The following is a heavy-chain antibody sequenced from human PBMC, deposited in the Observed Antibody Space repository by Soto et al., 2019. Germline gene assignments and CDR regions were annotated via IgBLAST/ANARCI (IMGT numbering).Heavy chain of an antibody. CDR1: GYSISSGYY. CDR2: IYHRGST. J-gene: IGHJ4*02. CDR3: ARTYDILTGYSDY. V-gene: IGHV4-38-2*01. Sequence: PSETLSLTCAVSGYSISSGYYWGWIRQPPGKGLEWIGSIYHRGSTYYNPSLKSRVTISVDTSKNQFSLKLSSVTAADTAVYYCARTYDILTGYSDYWGQGTLVTVSS. D-gene: IGHD3-9*01.